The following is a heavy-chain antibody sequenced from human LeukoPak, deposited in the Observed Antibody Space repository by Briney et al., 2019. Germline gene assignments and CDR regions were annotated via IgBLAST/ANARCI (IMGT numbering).Heavy chain of an antibody. V-gene: IGHV3-23*01. CDR3: AGRRTTPRWTYYYYLDV. CDR1: GFTFSSYA. Sequence: PGGSLRLSCAASGFTFSSYAMSWVRQAPGKGLEWVSAISGSGGSTYYADSVKGRFTISRDNSKNTLYLQMNSLRAEDTAVYYCAGRRTTPRWTYYYYLDVWGKGTTVTVSS. D-gene: IGHD1-1*01. J-gene: IGHJ6*03. CDR2: ISGSGGST.